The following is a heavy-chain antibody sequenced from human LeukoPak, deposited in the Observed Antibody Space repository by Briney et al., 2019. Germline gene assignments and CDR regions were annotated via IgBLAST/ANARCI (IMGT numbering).Heavy chain of an antibody. Sequence: ASVKVSCKSSGYSFAGYHMHWVRQAPGQGLEWMGVMNPSGGTASYAQKFQGRVTLTRDTSTSTVYMELSSLRSEDTAVYYCARAPSIAGTTPSKYYCDYWGQGTLVTVSS. CDR1: GYSFAGYH. V-gene: IGHV1-46*01. CDR2: MNPSGGTA. D-gene: IGHD1-7*01. CDR3: ARAPSIAGTTPSKYYCDY. J-gene: IGHJ4*02.